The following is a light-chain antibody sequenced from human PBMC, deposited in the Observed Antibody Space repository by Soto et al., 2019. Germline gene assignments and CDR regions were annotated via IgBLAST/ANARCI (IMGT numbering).Light chain of an antibody. CDR1: SSGVGGYNY. Sequence: QSAVTQPRSVSGSPGQSVTVSCTGTSSGVGGYNYVSWYQQHPGKAPKLMIYDVSKRPSGVPDRFSGSKSGNTASLTISGLQSEDEADYYCCSYAGSYTYVFGTGTKLTVL. CDR2: DVS. J-gene: IGLJ1*01. V-gene: IGLV2-11*01. CDR3: CSYAGSYTYV.